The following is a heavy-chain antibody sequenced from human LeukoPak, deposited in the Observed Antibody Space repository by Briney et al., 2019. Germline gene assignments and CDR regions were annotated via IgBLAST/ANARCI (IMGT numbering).Heavy chain of an antibody. CDR3: ARTRAFCGGDCYSLDY. Sequence: SETLSLTCSVSGGSTTRHYWSWIRQPPGKGLEWIGYIYSSGRTNYNPSLKSPVTISVDTSKNHFSLKLSSVTAADTAVYYCARTRAFCGGDCYSLDYWGQGTLVTVSS. CDR1: GGSTTRHY. CDR2: IYSSGRT. V-gene: IGHV4-59*11. J-gene: IGHJ4*02. D-gene: IGHD2-21*02.